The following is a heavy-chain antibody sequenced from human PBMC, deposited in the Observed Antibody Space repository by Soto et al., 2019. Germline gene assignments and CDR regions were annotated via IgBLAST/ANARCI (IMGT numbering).Heavy chain of an antibody. CDR2: IKQNGDEK. CDR3: ARETGTLDY. Sequence: GGSLRLSFAASGFTFSSYWMNWIRQAPGKGLEWVANIKQNGDEKYYVDSVKGRFTISRDNAKNSLYLQMTSLRAEDTAVYYCARETGTLDYWGQGTLVAVSS. V-gene: IGHV3-7*01. CDR1: GFTFSSYW. D-gene: IGHD7-27*01. J-gene: IGHJ4*02.